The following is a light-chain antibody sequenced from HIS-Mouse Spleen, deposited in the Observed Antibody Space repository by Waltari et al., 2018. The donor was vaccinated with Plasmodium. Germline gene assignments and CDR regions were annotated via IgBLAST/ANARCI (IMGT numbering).Light chain of an antibody. Sequence: SSELTQDPAVSVVLGQTVRIPCQGDSLRSYYASWYQQKPGQAPVLVIYGKNNRPSGIPDRFSGSSSGNTASLTITGAQAEDEADYYCNSRDSSGNHVVFGGGTKLTVL. J-gene: IGLJ2*01. CDR2: GKN. V-gene: IGLV3-19*01. CDR3: NSRDSSGNHVV. CDR1: SLRSYY.